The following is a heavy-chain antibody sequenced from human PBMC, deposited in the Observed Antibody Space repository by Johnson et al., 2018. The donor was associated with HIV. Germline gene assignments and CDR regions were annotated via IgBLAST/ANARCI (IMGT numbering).Heavy chain of an antibody. CDR3: AREQLVLGSFRSYAFDI. Sequence: VQLVESGGGLIQPGGSLRLSCAASGFTVSSNYMSWVRQAPGKGLEWVSVIYSDSDTYYADSVKGRFTISRDNSKNTLYLQMNSLRAEDTAVYYCAREQLVLGSFRSYAFDIWGQGTMVTVSS. CDR2: IYSDSDT. CDR1: GFTVSSNY. V-gene: IGHV3-66*01. J-gene: IGHJ3*02. D-gene: IGHD6-13*01.